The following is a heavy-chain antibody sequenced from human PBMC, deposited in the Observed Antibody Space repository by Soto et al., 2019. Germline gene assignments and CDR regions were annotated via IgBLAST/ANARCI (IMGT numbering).Heavy chain of an antibody. CDR1: GFTFSSYS. Sequence: PGGSLRLSCAASGFTFSSYSMNWVRQAPGKGLEWVSYISSSSSTIYYADSVKGRFTISRDNAKNSLYLQMNSLRAEDTAVYYYAMPRCVRWFDPWGQGTPVTVSS. V-gene: IGHV3-48*01. J-gene: IGHJ5*02. CDR2: ISSSSSTI. CDR3: AMPRCVRWFDP.